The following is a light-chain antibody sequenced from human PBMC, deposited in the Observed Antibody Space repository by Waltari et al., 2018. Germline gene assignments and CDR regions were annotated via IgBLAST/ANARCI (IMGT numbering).Light chain of an antibody. CDR3: QHHTNWLWT. Sequence: EREVTHYPATLSLSPGERATLSCRASQNVTSNLAWYQQKPGQAPRLLMYGASTRAADIPARFSGSGSGTDFTLTISSLQSEDFAVYYCQHHTNWLWTFGQGTRVEI. V-gene: IGKV3-15*01. J-gene: IGKJ1*01. CDR1: QNVTSN. CDR2: GAS.